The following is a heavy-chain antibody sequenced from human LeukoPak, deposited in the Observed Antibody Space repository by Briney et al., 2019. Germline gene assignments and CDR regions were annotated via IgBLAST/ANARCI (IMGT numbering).Heavy chain of an antibody. V-gene: IGHV3-7*03. CDR2: IKEDGTET. CDR1: GFMFSSNW. J-gene: IGHJ4*02. Sequence: GGSLRLSCAASGFMFSSNWMSWVRLAPGKGLEWVANIKEDGTETYYVDSVKGLFTISRDNAKNSLYLQMNSQRVEDTAVYYCAKEGRSLQTYWGQGTLVTVSS. CDR3: AKEGRSLQTY. D-gene: IGHD5-24*01.